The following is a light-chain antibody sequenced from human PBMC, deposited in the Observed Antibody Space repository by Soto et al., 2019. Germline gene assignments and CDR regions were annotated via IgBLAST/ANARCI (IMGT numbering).Light chain of an antibody. CDR1: SSDVGGYNY. CDR2: EVS. V-gene: IGLV2-8*01. CDR3: SSYAASNNLGV. Sequence: QSVLTQPPSASGSPGQSVTISCIGTSSDVGGYNYVSWYQQHPGKAPKLMIYEVSKRPSGVPDRFSGSKSGNTASLTVSGLQAEDEAHYYCSSYAASNNLGVFGGGTKLTVL. J-gene: IGLJ2*01.